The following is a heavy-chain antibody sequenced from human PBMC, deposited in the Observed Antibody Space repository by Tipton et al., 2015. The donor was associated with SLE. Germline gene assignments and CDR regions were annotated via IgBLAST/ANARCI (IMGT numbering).Heavy chain of an antibody. J-gene: IGHJ4*02. V-gene: IGHV3-30*14. CDR1: GFTFSTYY. Sequence: SLRLSCAASGFTFSTYYMSWVRQPPGKGPQWVAVISYDASNKNYADSVKGRFTISRDNHKNTLYLQMDSLRDEDTAVYYCATHVGNALDYWGQGTLVSVSS. CDR2: ISYDASNK. CDR3: ATHVGNALDY.